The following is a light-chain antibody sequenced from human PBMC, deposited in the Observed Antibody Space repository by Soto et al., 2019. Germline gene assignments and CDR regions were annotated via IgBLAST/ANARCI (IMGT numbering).Light chain of an antibody. V-gene: IGKV1-12*01. CDR1: QAIDSW. Sequence: DIQMTQYPSSVSASVGDRVTITCRASQAIDSWLAWYQQKPGEAPKLLIFTGSLLHSGVPPRFSGSGSGTDFTLTISSLQPEDFATYYCQQTLSFPPTFGHGTKV. CDR3: QQTLSFPPT. J-gene: IGKJ1*01. CDR2: TGS.